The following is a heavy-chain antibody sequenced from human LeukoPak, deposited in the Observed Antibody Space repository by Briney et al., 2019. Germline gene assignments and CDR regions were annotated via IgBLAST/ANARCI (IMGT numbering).Heavy chain of an antibody. V-gene: IGHV3-64*01. D-gene: IGHD3-10*01. CDR2: ISSNGGST. Sequence: GGSLRLSCAASGFTFSSYAMHWVRQAPGKGLEYVSAISSNGGSTYYANSVKGRFTISRDNSKNTLYLQMGSLRAEDMAVHYCARSGTMVRGVINYFDYWGQGTLVTVSS. J-gene: IGHJ4*02. CDR1: GFTFSSYA. CDR3: ARSGTMVRGVINYFDY.